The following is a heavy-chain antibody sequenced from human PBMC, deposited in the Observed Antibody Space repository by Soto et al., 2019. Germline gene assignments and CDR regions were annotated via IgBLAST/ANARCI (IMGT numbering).Heavy chain of an antibody. V-gene: IGHV1-18*01. CDR2: INADYGNT. D-gene: IGHD5-18*01. CDR1: GYTFDSHS. J-gene: IGHJ6*02. CDR3: ARCIQGDYYYGMDV. Sequence: GASVKVSCKASGYTFDSHSISWVRQAPGQGLEWMGRINADYGNTQYAQKFRGRVTMTTDTSTTTVYMELTNLRSDDTAVYYCARCIQGDYYYGMDVWGQGSTVTVSS.